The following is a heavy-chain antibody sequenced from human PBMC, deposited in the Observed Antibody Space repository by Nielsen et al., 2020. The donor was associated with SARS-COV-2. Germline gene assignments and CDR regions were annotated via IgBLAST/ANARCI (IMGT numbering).Heavy chain of an antibody. V-gene: IGHV3-7*01. CDR2: IKQDGSEK. CDR3: AREGITDAFDI. D-gene: IGHD3-10*01. CDR1: GFTFSSYW. Sequence: GESLKISCAASGFTFSSYWMSWVRQAPGKGLEWVANIKQDGSEKYYVDSVKGRFTISRDNAKNSLYLQMNSLRAEDTAVYYCAREGITDAFDIWGQGTMVTDSS. J-gene: IGHJ3*02.